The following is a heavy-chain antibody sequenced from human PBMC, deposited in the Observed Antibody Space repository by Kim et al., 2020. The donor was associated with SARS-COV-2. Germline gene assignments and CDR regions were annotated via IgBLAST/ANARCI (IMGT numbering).Heavy chain of an antibody. CDR1: GFTFSSYA. J-gene: IGHJ6*03. Sequence: GGSLRLSCAASGFTFSSYAMSWVRQAPGKGLEWVSAISGSGGSTYYADSVKGRFTISRDNSKNTLYLQMNSLRAEDTAVYYCAKGWADYDFWSGFSSVYYYYMDVWGKGTTVTVSS. CDR2: ISGSGGST. D-gene: IGHD3-3*01. V-gene: IGHV3-23*01. CDR3: AKGWADYDFWSGFSSVYYYYMDV.